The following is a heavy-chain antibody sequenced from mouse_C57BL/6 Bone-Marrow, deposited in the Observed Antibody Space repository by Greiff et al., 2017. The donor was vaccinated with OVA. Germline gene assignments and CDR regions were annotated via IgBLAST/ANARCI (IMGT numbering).Heavy chain of an antibody. Sequence: QVQLQQPGAELVKPGASVKLSCKASGYTFTSYWMHWVKQRPGQGLEWIGMIHPNSGSTNYNEKFKSKATLTVDKSSSTAYMQLSSLTTEDSAVSYCERSRSDYVLDYWGQGTTLTVSS. CDR1: GYTFTSYW. J-gene: IGHJ2*01. CDR3: ERSRSDYVLDY. V-gene: IGHV1-64*01. D-gene: IGHD2-13*01. CDR2: IHPNSGST.